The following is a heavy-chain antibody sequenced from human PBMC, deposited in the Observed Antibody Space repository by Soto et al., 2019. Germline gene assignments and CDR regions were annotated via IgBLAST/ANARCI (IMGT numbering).Heavy chain of an antibody. CDR3: ARGGGTFNRILGLPNWFDP. CDR1: GGTFSSYT. Sequence: QVQLVQSGAEVKKPGSSVKVSCKASGGTFSSYTISWVRQAPGQGLEWMGRIIPILGIANYAQKFQGRVTITADKSTSTAYMELSSLRAADTALYYCARGGGTFNRILGLPNWFDPWGQGTLVIVSS. V-gene: IGHV1-69*02. CDR2: IIPILGIA. D-gene: IGHD2-8*02. J-gene: IGHJ5*02.